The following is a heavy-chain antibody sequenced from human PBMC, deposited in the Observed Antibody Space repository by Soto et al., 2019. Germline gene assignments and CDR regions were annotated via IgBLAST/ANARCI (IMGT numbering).Heavy chain of an antibody. CDR1: GGFVSSGSYY. CDR3: ARVERGTATTVVAAFDI. D-gene: IGHD1-1*01. Sequence: SETLSLTCAVYGGFVSSGSYYWSWIRQPPGKGLEWIGEMSHSGGTHFNPSLKSRVTISVDTSKNQFSLKMSSVTAADTALYYCARVERGTATTVVAAFDIWGPGTMVTVSS. J-gene: IGHJ3*02. CDR2: MSHSGGT. V-gene: IGHV4-61*01.